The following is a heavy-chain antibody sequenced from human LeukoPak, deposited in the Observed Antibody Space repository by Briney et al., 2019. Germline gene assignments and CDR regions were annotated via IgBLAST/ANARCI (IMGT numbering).Heavy chain of an antibody. CDR3: AKDRGDYYDSSGYYSGGFDI. Sequence: GGSLRLSCAASGFTFSSYEMNWVRQAPGKGLEWVSYISDTSTIYYADSVKGRFTISRDNAKNSLYLQMNSLRAEDTAVYYCAKDRGDYYDSSGYYSGGFDIWGQGTMVTVSS. CDR2: ISDTSTI. CDR1: GFTFSSYE. V-gene: IGHV3-48*03. D-gene: IGHD3-22*01. J-gene: IGHJ3*02.